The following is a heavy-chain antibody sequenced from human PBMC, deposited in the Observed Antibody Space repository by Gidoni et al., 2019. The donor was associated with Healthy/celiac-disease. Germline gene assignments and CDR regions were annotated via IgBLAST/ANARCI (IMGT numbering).Heavy chain of an antibody. V-gene: IGHV3-33*01. CDR2: IWYDGSNK. J-gene: IGHJ6*02. CDR1: GFTFSSYG. Sequence: QVQLVESGGGVVQPGRSLRLSCAASGFTFSSYGMHWVRQAPGKGLEWVAVIWYDGSNKYYADSVKGRFTISRDNSKNTLYLQMNSLRAEDTAVYYCARDTGHYYYYYGMDVWGQGTTVTVSS. CDR3: ARDTGHYYYYYGMDV.